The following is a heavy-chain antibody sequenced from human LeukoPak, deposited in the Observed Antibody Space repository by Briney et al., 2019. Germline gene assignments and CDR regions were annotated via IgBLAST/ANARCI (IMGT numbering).Heavy chain of an antibody. V-gene: IGHV1-18*01. CDR2: ISAYNGNT. J-gene: IGHJ6*02. CDR1: GYTFTSYG. D-gene: IGHD2-15*01. Sequence: ASVKVSCKASGYTFTSYGISWVRQAPGQGLEWMGWISAYNGNTNYAQKLQGRVTMTTDTSTSTAYMELRSLRSDDTAVYYCAGDSPCSGGSCYSYYCYGMDVWGQGTTVTVSS. CDR3: AGDSPCSGGSCYSYYCYGMDV.